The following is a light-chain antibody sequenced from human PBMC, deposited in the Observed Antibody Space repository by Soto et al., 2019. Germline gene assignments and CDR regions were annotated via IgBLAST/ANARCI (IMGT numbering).Light chain of an antibody. CDR3: SSYTSSSLHV. Sequence: SLLTQPSSVSGSPGESITISSTGTSSDVGGYNYVSWYQQHPGKAPKLMIYDVSNRPSGVSNRFSGSKSGNTASLTISGLQAEDEADYYCSSYTSSSLHVFGTGTKVTVL. CDR2: DVS. V-gene: IGLV2-14*03. CDR1: SSDVGGYNY. J-gene: IGLJ1*01.